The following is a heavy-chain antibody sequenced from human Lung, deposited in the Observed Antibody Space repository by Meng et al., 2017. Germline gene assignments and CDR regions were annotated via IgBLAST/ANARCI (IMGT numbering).Heavy chain of an antibody. CDR3: ARGDGSGSLFEN. D-gene: IGHD3-10*01. CDR2: ISESGNYR. J-gene: IGHJ4*02. V-gene: IGHV3-21*01. Sequence: EVQLLESGGGLVQPGGSLRLSCAASGFTFSSYAMSWVRQAPGKGLGWVSSISESGNYRYYADSVKGRFTVTRDNAKNSLYLQMNSLRAEDTAVYYCARGDGSGSLFENWGQGTLVTVSS. CDR1: GFTFSSYA.